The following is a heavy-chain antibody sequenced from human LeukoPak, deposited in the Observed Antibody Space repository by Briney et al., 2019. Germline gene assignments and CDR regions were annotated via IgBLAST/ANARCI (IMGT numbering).Heavy chain of an antibody. CDR1: GFTFSSYS. D-gene: IGHD6-19*01. CDR3: ARSSTPGIAVAGTMDY. CDR2: ISSSSSYI. Sequence: GGSLRLSCAASGFTFSSYSTNWVRQAPGKGLEWVSSISSSSSYIYYADSVKGRFTISRDNAKNSLYLQMNSLRAEDTAVYYCARSSTPGIAVAGTMDYWGQGTLVTVSS. J-gene: IGHJ4*02. V-gene: IGHV3-21*01.